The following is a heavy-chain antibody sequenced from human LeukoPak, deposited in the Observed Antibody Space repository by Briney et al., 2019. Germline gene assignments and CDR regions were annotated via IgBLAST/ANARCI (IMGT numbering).Heavy chain of an antibody. CDR1: GFTFIDYC. J-gene: IGHJ4*02. CDR3: ARDSTAAAGSYFDY. Sequence: ASVKVSCKAAGFTFIDYCSHWLRQAPGRGPEWMGWIDLNNGATKYAPKFQGRVTITRDASINTAYVELGSLTSDDTAVYYCARDSTAAAGSYFDYWGQGTLVTVSS. CDR2: IDLNNGAT. D-gene: IGHD6-13*01. V-gene: IGHV1-2*02.